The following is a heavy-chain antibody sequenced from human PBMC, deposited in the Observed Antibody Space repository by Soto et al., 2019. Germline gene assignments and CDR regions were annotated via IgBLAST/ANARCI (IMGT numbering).Heavy chain of an antibody. CDR3: AREGYSSGFDPFDF. D-gene: IGHD5-18*01. V-gene: IGHV1-18*01. J-gene: IGHJ3*01. CDR1: GYNFRNFG. Sequence: QVQLEQSGDAVKKPGASVKVSCKASGYNFRNFGSTWVRQASGLGLEWLGWISGYNGRTSSARNFRDRVVLTTDTATHTAYMQLRSLTSDATAIYYCAREGYSSGFDPFDFWGQGTKVTVSS. CDR2: ISGYNGRT.